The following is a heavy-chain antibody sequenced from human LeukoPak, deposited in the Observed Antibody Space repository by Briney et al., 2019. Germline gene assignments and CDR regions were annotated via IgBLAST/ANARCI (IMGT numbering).Heavy chain of an antibody. Sequence: GGSLRLSCAASGFTFSTYSMNWVRQAPGKGLEWVSSITSPVGRMYYSDSLKGRITISRDNARSTLYLQMNSLRAEDTAVYYCATDGRSSGWYGFDYWGQGILVTVSS. J-gene: IGHJ4*02. V-gene: IGHV3-21*01. CDR1: GFTFSTYS. CDR3: ATDGRSSGWYGFDY. D-gene: IGHD6-19*01. CDR2: ITSPVGRM.